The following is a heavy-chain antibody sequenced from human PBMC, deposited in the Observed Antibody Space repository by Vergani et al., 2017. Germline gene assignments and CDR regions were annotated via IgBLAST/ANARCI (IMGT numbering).Heavy chain of an antibody. Sequence: QVQLQESGPGLVKPSETLSLTCTVSGGSISSYYWSGIRQPPGKGLEWIGYIYYSGSTNCNPSLKSRVTISVDTSKNQFSLKLSSVTAADTAVDYWARDTGFFDYWGQGTLVTVSS. CDR2: IYYSGST. V-gene: IGHV4-59*01. J-gene: IGHJ4*02. CDR1: GGSISSYY. CDR3: ARDTGFFDY. D-gene: IGHD4-11*01.